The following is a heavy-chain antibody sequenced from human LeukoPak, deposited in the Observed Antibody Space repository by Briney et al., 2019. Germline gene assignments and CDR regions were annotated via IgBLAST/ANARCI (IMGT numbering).Heavy chain of an antibody. CDR1: GGSISSYY. J-gene: IGHJ4*02. V-gene: IGHV4-59*01. CDR3: ARTRRDGYNPMYFDY. CDR2: IYYSGST. Sequence: PPETPSLTCTVSGGSISSYYWSWIRQPPGKGLEWIGYIYYSGSTNYNPSLKSRVTISVDTSKNQFSLKLSSVTAADTAVYYCARTRRDGYNPMYFDYWGQGTML. D-gene: IGHD5-24*01.